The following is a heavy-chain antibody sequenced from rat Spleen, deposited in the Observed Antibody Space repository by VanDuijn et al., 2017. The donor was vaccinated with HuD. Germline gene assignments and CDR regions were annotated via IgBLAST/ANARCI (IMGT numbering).Heavy chain of an antibody. CDR2: ISYDGRST. Sequence: EVQLVESGGGAVQPGRSMKLSCAASGLSFSNYDMAWIRQAPTTGLEWVASISYDGRSTYYRDSVKGRFTISRDNAKSTLYLQMNSLRSEDTATYYCTRAVFDYWGQGVMVTVSS. CDR3: TRAVFDY. J-gene: IGHJ2*01. CDR1: GLSFSNYD. V-gene: IGHV5-29*01.